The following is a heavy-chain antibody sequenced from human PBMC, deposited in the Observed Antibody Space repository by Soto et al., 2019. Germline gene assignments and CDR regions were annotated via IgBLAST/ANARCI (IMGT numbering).Heavy chain of an antibody. D-gene: IGHD3-3*01. CDR3: ARTGMSGYYPNWFDP. V-gene: IGHV4-39*01. CDR1: GGSISSSSYY. CDR2: IYYSGST. J-gene: IGHJ5*02. Sequence: SETLSLTCTVSGGSISSSSYYWGWIRQPPGKGLEWIGSIYYSGSTYYNPSLKSRVTISVDTSKNQLSLKLSSVTAADTAVYYCARTGMSGYYPNWFDPWGQGTLVTVSS.